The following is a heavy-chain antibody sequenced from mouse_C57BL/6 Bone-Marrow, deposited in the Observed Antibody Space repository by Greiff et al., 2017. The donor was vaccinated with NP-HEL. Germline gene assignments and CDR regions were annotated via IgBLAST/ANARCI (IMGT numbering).Heavy chain of an antibody. V-gene: IGHV1-47*01. D-gene: IGHD6-1*01. CDR3: ARGEGKGSYWYFDV. CDR2: FHPYNDDT. J-gene: IGHJ1*03. Sequence: VMLVESGAELVKPGASVKMSCKASGYTFTTYPIEWMKQNHGKSLEWIGNFHPYNDDTKYNEKFKGKATLTVEKSSSTVYLELSRLTSDDSAVYYCARGEGKGSYWYFDVWGTGTTVTVSS. CDR1: GYTFTTYP.